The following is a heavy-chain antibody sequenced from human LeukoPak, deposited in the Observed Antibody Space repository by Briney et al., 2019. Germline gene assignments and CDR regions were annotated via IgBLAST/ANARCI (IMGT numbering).Heavy chain of an antibody. J-gene: IGHJ4*02. V-gene: IGHV4-59*08. CDR2: IYYSGST. CDR1: GGSISSYY. D-gene: IGHD2-2*01. CDR3: ARMPEAFDY. Sequence: SETLSLTCTVSGGSISSYYWSWIRQPPGKGLEWIGYIYYSGSTNYNPSLKSRVTISVDTSKNPFSLKLSSVTAADTAVYYCARMPEAFDYWGQGTLVTVSS.